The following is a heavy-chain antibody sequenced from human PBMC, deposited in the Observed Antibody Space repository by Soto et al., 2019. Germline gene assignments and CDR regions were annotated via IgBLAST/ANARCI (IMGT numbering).Heavy chain of an antibody. J-gene: IGHJ4*02. Sequence: ASVKVSCKASGYTFTSYGISWVRQAPGQGLEWMGWISAYKGNTNYAQKLQGRVTMTTDTSTSTAYMELRSLRSDDTAVYYCARDIVVVVAANRGINYFDYWGQGTLVTVSS. D-gene: IGHD2-15*01. CDR2: ISAYKGNT. CDR1: GYTFTSYG. CDR3: ARDIVVVVAANRGINYFDY. V-gene: IGHV1-18*04.